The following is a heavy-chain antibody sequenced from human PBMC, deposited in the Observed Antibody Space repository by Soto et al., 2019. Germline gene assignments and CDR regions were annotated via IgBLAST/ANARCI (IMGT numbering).Heavy chain of an antibody. V-gene: IGHV1-18*01. Sequence: QVQLVQSGAEVKKPGASVKVSCKASGYTFTSYGISWVRQAPGQGLEWMGWISDYNGNTNYAQKLQGRVTMTTDTSTSAAYMELRSLRNDGTAVYYCARTDYYASSGQNPYWGQGTVVTASS. J-gene: IGHJ4*02. CDR1: GYTFTSYG. CDR3: ARTDYYASSGQNPY. D-gene: IGHD3-22*01. CDR2: ISDYNGNT.